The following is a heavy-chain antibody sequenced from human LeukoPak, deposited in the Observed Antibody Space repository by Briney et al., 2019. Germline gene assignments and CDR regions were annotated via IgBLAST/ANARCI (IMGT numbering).Heavy chain of an antibody. CDR2: ISAYNGNT. Sequence: ASVKVSCKASGYTFTSYGISWVRQAPGQGLEWMGWISAYNGNTNYARKLQGRVTMTTDTSTSTAYMELRSLRSDDTAVYYCARDRYYDSSGYSGYWGQGTLVTVSS. CDR3: ARDRYYDSSGYSGY. CDR1: GYTFTSYG. D-gene: IGHD3-22*01. V-gene: IGHV1-18*01. J-gene: IGHJ4*02.